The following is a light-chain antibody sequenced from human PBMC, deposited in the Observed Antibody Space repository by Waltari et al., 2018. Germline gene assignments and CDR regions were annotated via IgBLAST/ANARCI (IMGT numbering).Light chain of an antibody. J-gene: IGKJ2*01. V-gene: IGKV1-5*03. CDR3: QQYNSYQYT. CDR2: KAS. Sequence: DIQMTQSPSTLSASVGDSATITCRASQSNSSWYAWYQQKPGKAPKLLIDKASSLESGVPSRFSGSGSGTEFTLTISSLQPDDFATYYCQQYNSYQYTFGQGTKLEIK. CDR1: QSNSSW.